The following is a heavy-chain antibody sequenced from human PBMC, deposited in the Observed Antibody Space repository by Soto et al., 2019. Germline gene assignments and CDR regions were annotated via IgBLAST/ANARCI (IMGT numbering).Heavy chain of an antibody. V-gene: IGHV1-46*03. CDR3: ASRTNCSGGSCLPTFREYFQH. Sequence: ASVKVSCKASGYTFTSYYMHWVRQAPGQGLEWMGIINPSGGSTSYAQKFQGRVTMTRDTSTSTVYMELSSLRSEDTAVYYCASRTNCSGGSCLPTFREYFQHWGQGTLVTVSS. CDR2: INPSGGST. D-gene: IGHD2-15*01. J-gene: IGHJ1*01. CDR1: GYTFTSYY.